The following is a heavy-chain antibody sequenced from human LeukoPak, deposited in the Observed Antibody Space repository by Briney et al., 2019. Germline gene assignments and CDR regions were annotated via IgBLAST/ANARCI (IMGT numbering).Heavy chain of an antibody. CDR1: GFTFDDYG. J-gene: IGHJ4*02. CDR3: ARGRYCTNGVCYPYFDY. V-gene: IGHV3-20*04. CDR2: INWNGGST. Sequence: PGGSLRLSCAASGFTFDDYGMSWVRQAPGKGLEWVSGINWNGGSTGYADSVEGRFTISRDNAKNSLYLQMNSLRAEDTALYYCARGRYCTNGVCYPYFDYWGQGTLVTVSS. D-gene: IGHD2-8*01.